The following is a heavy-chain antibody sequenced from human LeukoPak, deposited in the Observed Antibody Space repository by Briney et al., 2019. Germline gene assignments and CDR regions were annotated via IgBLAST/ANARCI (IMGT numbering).Heavy chain of an antibody. CDR1: GFTFDDYA. Sequence: GGSLRLSCAASGFTFDDYAMHWVRQAPGKGLEWVSGISWNSGSIGYADSVKGRFTISRDNSKNTLYLQMNSLRAEDTAVYYCAKDPVLRFLWDAFDIWGQGTMVTVSS. J-gene: IGHJ3*02. CDR2: ISWNSGSI. CDR3: AKDPVLRFLWDAFDI. D-gene: IGHD3-3*01. V-gene: IGHV3-9*01.